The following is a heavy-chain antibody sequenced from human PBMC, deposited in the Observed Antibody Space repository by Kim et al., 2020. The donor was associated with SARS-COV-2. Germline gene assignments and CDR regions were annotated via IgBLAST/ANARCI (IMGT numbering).Heavy chain of an antibody. J-gene: IGHJ4*02. D-gene: IGHD6-19*01. V-gene: IGHV1-2*02. Sequence: YGQKIQGRVTMNRDTYISTAYMELSRLRSDDTAVYYCARVDSSGWFDFDYWGQGTLVTVSS. CDR3: ARVDSSGWFDFDY.